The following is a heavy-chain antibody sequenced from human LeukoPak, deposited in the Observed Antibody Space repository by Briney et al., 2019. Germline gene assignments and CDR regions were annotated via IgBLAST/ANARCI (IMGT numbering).Heavy chain of an antibody. J-gene: IGHJ4*02. CDR2: INGDGSTT. CDR1: GLTFSSYW. CDR3: ARDFNDFWSAYYA. Sequence: GGSLRLSCAASGLTFSSYWMHWVRQAPGRGLVWVSRINGDGSTTTYADPVKGRFTISRDNAKNTLYLQMNSLRVEDTAVYYCARDFNDFWSAYYAWGQGTLVTVSP. D-gene: IGHD3-3*01. V-gene: IGHV3-74*01.